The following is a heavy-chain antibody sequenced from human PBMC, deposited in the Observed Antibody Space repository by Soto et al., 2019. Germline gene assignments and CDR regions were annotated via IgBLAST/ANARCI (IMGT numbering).Heavy chain of an antibody. CDR2: IYYSGST. D-gene: IGHD2-15*01. V-gene: IGHV4-31*03. J-gene: IGHJ6*02. Sequence: SLTCTVSGGSISSGGYYWSWIRQHPGKGLEWIGYIYYSGSTYYNPSLKSRVTISVDTSKNQFSLKLSSVTAADTAVYYCARETRVVVVAATHYYYGMDVWGQGTTVTVSS. CDR1: GGSISSGGYY. CDR3: ARETRVVVVAATHYYYGMDV.